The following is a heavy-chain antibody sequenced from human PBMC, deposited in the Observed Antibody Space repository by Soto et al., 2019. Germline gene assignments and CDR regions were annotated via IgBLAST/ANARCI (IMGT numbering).Heavy chain of an antibody. CDR3: VKDLLTVEMATIFDY. V-gene: IGHV3-64D*06. Sequence: PGGSLRLSCSASGFTFSSYAMHWVRQAPGKGLEYVSAISSNGGSTYYADSVKGRFTISRDNSKNTLYLQMSSPRAEDTAVYYCVKDLLTVEMATIFDYWGQGTLVTVSS. CDR1: GFTFSSYA. CDR2: ISSNGGST. D-gene: IGHD5-12*01. J-gene: IGHJ4*02.